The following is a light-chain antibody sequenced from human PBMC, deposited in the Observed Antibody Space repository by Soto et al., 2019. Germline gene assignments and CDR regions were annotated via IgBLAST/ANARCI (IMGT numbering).Light chain of an antibody. Sequence: QSVLTQPASVSGSPGQSITISCTGTSSDDGGYNYVSWYQQHPGKAPKLMIHDVSNRPSGVSNRFSGSKSGNTASLTISGLQAEDEADYYCSSYTSSSSHVVFGGGTKLTVL. J-gene: IGLJ2*01. CDR2: DVS. CDR1: SSDDGGYNY. CDR3: SSYTSSSSHVV. V-gene: IGLV2-14*01.